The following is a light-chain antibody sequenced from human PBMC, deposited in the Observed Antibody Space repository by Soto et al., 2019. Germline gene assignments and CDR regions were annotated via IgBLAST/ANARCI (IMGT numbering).Light chain of an antibody. V-gene: IGKV3-20*01. CDR2: GAS. Sequence: DIALTQSPATLSLSPGERATLSCRASQSVSSSYVAWYQQKPGQTPRLVIYGASTRATGTPDRFSGSGSGTDFTPPISGMEPEDFAVSFCRQFDISPYTFGQGTKLEV. J-gene: IGKJ2*01. CDR3: RQFDISPYT. CDR1: QSVSSSY.